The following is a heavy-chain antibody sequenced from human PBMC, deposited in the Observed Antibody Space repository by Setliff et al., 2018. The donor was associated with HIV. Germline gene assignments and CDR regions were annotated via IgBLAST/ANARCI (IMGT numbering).Heavy chain of an antibody. J-gene: IGHJ4*02. Sequence: SETLSLTCTVSGVSISNYYWSWIRQPAGKGLEWIGRIYTSGNTNYNPSLKSRVTMSVDTSKKQFSLKLTSVTAADTAVYYCALLEVPLIEGISPALWGQGTLVTVSS. D-gene: IGHD3-22*01. CDR2: IYTSGNT. V-gene: IGHV4-4*07. CDR3: ALLEVPLIEGISPAL. CDR1: GVSISNYY.